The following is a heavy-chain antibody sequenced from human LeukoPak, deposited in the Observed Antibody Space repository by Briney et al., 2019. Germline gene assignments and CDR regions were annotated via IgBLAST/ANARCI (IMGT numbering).Heavy chain of an antibody. D-gene: IGHD4-17*01. CDR2: ISNDGSNK. J-gene: IGHJ4*02. V-gene: IGHV3-30-3*01. Sequence: GRSLRLSWAASGFTFSSYTMDWVRQAPGKGLEWVAVISNDGSNKYYADSVKGRFTISRDNSKNTLYLQMNSLRLEDTAVYYCARDTDGDYEVYWGQGTLVTVSS. CDR3: ARDTDGDYEVY. CDR1: GFTFSSYT.